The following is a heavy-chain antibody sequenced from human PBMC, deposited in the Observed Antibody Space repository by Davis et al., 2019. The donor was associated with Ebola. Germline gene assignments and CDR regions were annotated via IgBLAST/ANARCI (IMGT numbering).Heavy chain of an antibody. Sequence: GGSLRLSCPASGFTVSSNYMSWVRQAPGQGLERASVIYSGGSTYYADSVKGRFTISRDTSKNTLYLQLNSLRAEDTAVYYCTPDGYYEFLNGHYTGGYWGQGTLVTVSS. V-gene: IGHV3-53*01. J-gene: IGHJ4*02. CDR3: TPDGYYEFLNGHYTGGY. D-gene: IGHD3-3*01. CDR2: IYSGGST. CDR1: GFTVSSNY.